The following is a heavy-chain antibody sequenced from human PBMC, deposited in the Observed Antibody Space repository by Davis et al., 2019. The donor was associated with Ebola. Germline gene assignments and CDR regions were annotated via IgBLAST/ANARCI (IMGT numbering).Heavy chain of an antibody. CDR1: GYTFTSYA. CDR3: ARDTIVVVPAAILTYYYYGMDV. V-gene: IGHV1-3*01. CDR2: INAGNGNT. J-gene: IGHJ6*02. D-gene: IGHD2-2*02. Sequence: ASAKVSCKASGYTFTSYAMHWVRQAPGQRLEWMGWINAGNGNTKYSQKFQGRVTITRDTSASTAYMELSSLRSEDTAVYYCARDTIVVVPAAILTYYYYGMDVWGQGTTVTVSS.